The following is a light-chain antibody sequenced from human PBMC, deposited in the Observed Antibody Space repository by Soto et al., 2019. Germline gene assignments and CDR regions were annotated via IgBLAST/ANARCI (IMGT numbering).Light chain of an antibody. CDR3: QVWDRSNDHVV. V-gene: IGLV3-21*02. J-gene: IGLJ2*01. CDR2: NDY. Sequence: SYVLTQPPSVSVAPGQTARITCGGNNIGSKSVNWYRQRPGQAPVLVVYNDYDRPSGIPERFSGSNSGNTNTATLIITRVEAGDEADYYCQVWDRSNDHVVFGGGTKLTVL. CDR1: NIGSKS.